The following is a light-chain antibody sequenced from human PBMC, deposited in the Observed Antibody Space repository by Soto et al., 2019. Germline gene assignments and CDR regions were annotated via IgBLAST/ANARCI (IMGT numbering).Light chain of an antibody. J-gene: IGLJ2*01. CDR2: DTS. CDR3: LLYYGDTRV. CDR1: TGAVTSGYY. V-gene: IGLV7-43*01. Sequence: QAVVTQEPSLTVSPGGTVTLTCASSTGAVTSGYYPNWFQQKPGQAPRALIYDTSNRHSWTPARFSGSLLGGKAALTLSGVQPYDEAEYYCLLYYGDTRVFGGGTKLTVL.